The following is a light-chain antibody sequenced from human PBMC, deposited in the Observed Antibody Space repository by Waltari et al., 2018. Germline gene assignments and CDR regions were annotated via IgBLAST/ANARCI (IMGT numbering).Light chain of an antibody. CDR1: QSVSKY. CDR2: HAS. V-gene: IGKV3-20*01. CDR3: QHYVSLPAT. J-gene: IGKJ1*01. Sequence: EIVLTQSPGTLSLSPGERATLSCRASQSVSKYLAWYQQKPGQAPRLLIYHASTRAAGIPDRLSGSGYGTDFSLTISRLEAEDFAVYYCQHYVSLPATFGQGTKVEIK.